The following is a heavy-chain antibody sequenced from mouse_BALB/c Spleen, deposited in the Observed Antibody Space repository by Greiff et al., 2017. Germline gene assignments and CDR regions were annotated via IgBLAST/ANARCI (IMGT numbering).Heavy chain of an antibody. V-gene: IGHV1-80*01. CDR3: ARDQYDYWYFDV. CDR1: GYAFSSYW. Sequence: VQVVESGAELVRPGSSVKISCKASGYAFSSYWMNWVKQRPGQGLEWIGQIYPGDGDTNYNGKFKGKATLTADKSSSTAYMQLSSLTSEDSAVYFCARDQYDYWYFDVWGAGTTVTVSS. D-gene: IGHD2-10*02. J-gene: IGHJ1*01. CDR2: IYPGDGDT.